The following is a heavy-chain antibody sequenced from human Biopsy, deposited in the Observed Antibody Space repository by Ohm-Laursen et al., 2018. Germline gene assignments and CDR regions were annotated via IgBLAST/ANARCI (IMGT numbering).Heavy chain of an antibody. J-gene: IGHJ6*02. CDR3: ARDTRWSPYSMDV. CDR1: GFSFSDYH. Sequence: GSLRLSCTASGFSFSDYHMRWIRQAPGRGLEWVSYISGGGTIYYGDSMKGRVTTTGDNAKNSLYLQMHSLRAEDTAVYYCARDTRWSPYSMDVWGQGTTVTVSS. V-gene: IGHV3-11*01. D-gene: IGHD4-23*01. CDR2: ISGGGTI.